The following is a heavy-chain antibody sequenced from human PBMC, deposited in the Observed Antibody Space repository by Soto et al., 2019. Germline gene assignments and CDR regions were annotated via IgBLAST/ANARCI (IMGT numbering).Heavy chain of an antibody. CDR1: GYTFTSYD. D-gene: IGHD1-1*01. J-gene: IGHJ5*02. CDR3: ARSGQVGTWFDP. Sequence: QVQLVQSGAEVKKPGASVKVSCKASGYTFTSYDINWVRQATGQGLEWMGWMNPNSGNTVYAQKFQGRVPMTRNTSISTAYMELISLRSADTAVYYCARSGQVGTWFDPWGQGTLVTVSA. V-gene: IGHV1-8*01. CDR2: MNPNSGNT.